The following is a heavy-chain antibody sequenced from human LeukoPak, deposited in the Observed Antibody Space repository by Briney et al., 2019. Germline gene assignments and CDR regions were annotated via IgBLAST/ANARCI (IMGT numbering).Heavy chain of an antibody. CDR2: IYHSGST. V-gene: IGHV4-38-2*02. J-gene: IGHJ5*02. Sequence: SETLSLTCTLSGYSISSGYSWGWIRQPPGKGLEWIGSIYHSGSTYYNPSLKSRVTISVDTSKNQFSLKLSSVTAADTGVYYCARGASVITLFDPWGQGTLVTVSS. D-gene: IGHD3-22*01. CDR1: GYSISSGYS. CDR3: ARGASVITLFDP.